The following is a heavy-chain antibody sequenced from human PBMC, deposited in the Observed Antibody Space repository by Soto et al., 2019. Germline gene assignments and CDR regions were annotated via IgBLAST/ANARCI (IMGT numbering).Heavy chain of an antibody. CDR1: GVSFNNNG. J-gene: IGHJ6*02. CDR2: VSPTFRTS. Sequence: QVQLVQSGAEVKKPGSSVKVSCKTSGVSFNNNGIGWVRQAPGHGPEWMGGVSPTFRTSNYARKFQGRISITADASTGTVNRELSSLTSEDTAQYYCARVFYYGSGSYSPYGMDVWGQGTTVTVSS. V-gene: IGHV1-69*01. D-gene: IGHD3-10*01. CDR3: ARVFYYGSGSYSPYGMDV.